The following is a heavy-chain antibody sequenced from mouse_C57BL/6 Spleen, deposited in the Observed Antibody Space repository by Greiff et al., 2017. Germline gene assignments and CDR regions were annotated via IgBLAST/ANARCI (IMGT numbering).Heavy chain of an antibody. CDR2: ILPGSGST. CDR1: GYTFTGYW. J-gene: IGHJ3*01. D-gene: IGHD1-1*01. CDR3: ERQSYPSGSNS. V-gene: IGHV1-9*01. Sequence: QVQLKESGAELMKPGASVKLSCKATGYTFTGYWIEWVKQRPGHGLEWIGEILPGSGSTNYNEKFKGKATFTADTSSNTAYMQLSSLTSEDSAIYYCERQSYPSGSNSWGQGTLVTVSA.